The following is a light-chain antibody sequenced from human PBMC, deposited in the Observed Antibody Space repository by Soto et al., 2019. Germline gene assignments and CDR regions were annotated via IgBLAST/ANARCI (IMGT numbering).Light chain of an antibody. J-gene: IGLJ1*01. Sequence: QSVLTQPASVSGSPGQSITISCTGTSSDVGSYNLVSWYQQHPGKAPKLMIYEGNKRPSGVSNRFSGSKSRNTASLTISGLQPEDEADYYCCSYASRDTYVFGTGTNVTVL. CDR3: CSYASRDTYV. V-gene: IGLV2-23*01. CDR2: EGN. CDR1: SSDVGSYNL.